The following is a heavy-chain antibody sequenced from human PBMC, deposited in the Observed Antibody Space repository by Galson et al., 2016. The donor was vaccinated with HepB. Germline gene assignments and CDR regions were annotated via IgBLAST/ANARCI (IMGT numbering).Heavy chain of an antibody. D-gene: IGHD2-21*02. CDR2: IYTSGKT. CDR1: GGSVSSGTYY. J-gene: IGHJ6*03. Sequence: TLSLTCTVSGGSVSSGTYYWTWIRQPAGKGLEWIGRIYTSGKTNYSPSLKSRVTISLDTSNNQLSLKLSSVTAADTAVYYCAREPYCGGDCYGYFYYYMDVWGQGTSVTVSS. V-gene: IGHV4-61*02. CDR3: AREPYCGGDCYGYFYYYMDV.